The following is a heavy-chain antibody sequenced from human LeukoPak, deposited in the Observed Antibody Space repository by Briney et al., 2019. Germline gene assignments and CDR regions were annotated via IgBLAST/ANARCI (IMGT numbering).Heavy chain of an antibody. D-gene: IGHD3-10*02. CDR3: AELGITMIGGV. J-gene: IGHJ6*04. CDR1: GFTFSSYW. CDR2: ISIDGSNT. Sequence: GGSLRLSCAASGFTFSSYWMNWVRQVPGKGLVWVSRISIDGSNTNYAESVKGRFTISRDNAKNSLYLQMNSLRAEDTAVYYCAELGITMIGGVWGKGTTVTISS. V-gene: IGHV3-74*01.